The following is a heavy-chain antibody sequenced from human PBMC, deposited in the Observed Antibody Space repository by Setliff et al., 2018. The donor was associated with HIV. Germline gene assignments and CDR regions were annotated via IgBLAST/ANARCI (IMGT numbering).Heavy chain of an antibody. CDR2: ISVYNGNT. Sequence: ASVKVSCKTSGYAFINYGIHWVRQAPGQGLEWMGWISVYNGNTNYAEKFQGRVTMTTDTSTSTAYMDLRSLRADDTALYYCARVPRTGPLDYWGQGTLVTVSS. J-gene: IGHJ4*02. CDR3: ARVPRTGPLDY. CDR1: GYAFINYG. V-gene: IGHV1-18*01.